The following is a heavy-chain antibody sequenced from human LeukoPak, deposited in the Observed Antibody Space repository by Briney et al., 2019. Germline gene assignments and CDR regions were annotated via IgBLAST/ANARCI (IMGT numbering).Heavy chain of an antibody. D-gene: IGHD6-19*01. CDR1: GYSFTSYW. CDR2: IYPGDSDT. J-gene: IGHJ6*02. Sequence: GESLKISCKGSGYSFTSYWIGWVRQMPGKGLEWMGIIYPGDSDTRYSPSFQGQVTISVDKSISTAYLQWSSLKASDTAMYYCARQYSSGWDPHYYGMDVWGQGTTVTVSS. V-gene: IGHV5-51*01. CDR3: ARQYSSGWDPHYYGMDV.